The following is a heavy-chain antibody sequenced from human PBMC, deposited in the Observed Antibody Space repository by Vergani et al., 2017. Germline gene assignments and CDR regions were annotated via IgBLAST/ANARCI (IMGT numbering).Heavy chain of an antibody. J-gene: IGHJ4*02. V-gene: IGHV3-30*02. CDR3: AKYLRDSTDGLPDS. CDR2: IGKDGINT. CDR1: GFTFSNFG. Sequence: VQLVASGGGLVQRGGSLRLSCAASGFTFSNFGMHWIRQAPGKGLEWLAYIGKDGINTRYRDAVKGRFTVSRDNSKDILYLQMDSLRSEDTALYYCAKYLRDSTDGLPDSWGPGTLVIVSS. D-gene: IGHD2-21*02.